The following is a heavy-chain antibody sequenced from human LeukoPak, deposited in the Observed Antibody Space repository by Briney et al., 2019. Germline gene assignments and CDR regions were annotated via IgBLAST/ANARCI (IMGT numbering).Heavy chain of an antibody. CDR1: GFTFSSYG. CDR3: AKDSGWYYFDY. V-gene: IGHV3-30*18. Sequence: AGGSLRLSCAASGFTFSSYGMHWVRQAPGKGLEWVAVISYDGSNKYYADPVKGRFTISRDNSKNTLYLQMDSLRAEDTAVYYCAKDSGWYYFDYWGQGTLVTVSS. J-gene: IGHJ4*02. D-gene: IGHD6-19*01. CDR2: ISYDGSNK.